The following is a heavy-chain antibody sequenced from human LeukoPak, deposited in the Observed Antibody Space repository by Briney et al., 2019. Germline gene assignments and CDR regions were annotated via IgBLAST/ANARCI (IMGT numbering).Heavy chain of an antibody. J-gene: IGHJ4*02. Sequence: NPGGSLRLSCAASGFTFSNVWMSWVRQAPGKGLEWVGRIKSKTDGGTTDYAAPVKGRFTISRDDSKNTLYLQMNSLKTEDTAVYYCTTGPYSSSWYRLYWGQGTLVTVSS. CDR2: IKSKTDGGTT. CDR3: TTGPYSSSWYRLY. V-gene: IGHV3-15*01. D-gene: IGHD6-13*01. CDR1: GFTFSNVW.